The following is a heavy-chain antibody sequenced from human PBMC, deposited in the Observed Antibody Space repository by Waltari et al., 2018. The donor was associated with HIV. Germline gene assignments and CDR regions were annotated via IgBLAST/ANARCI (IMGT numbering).Heavy chain of an antibody. CDR1: GFSFSSYS. V-gene: IGHV3-48*01. J-gene: IGHJ4*02. CDR3: AREGEMATDY. Sequence: EVQLVESGGGLVQPGGSLRLSCAASGFSFSSYSMNWVRQARGTGVECVSYISSSSSTIYDADSVKGRFTISRDNAKNSLYRQMNSLRAENTAVYYCAREGEMATDYWGQGTLVTVSS. CDR2: ISSSSSTI. D-gene: IGHD5-12*01.